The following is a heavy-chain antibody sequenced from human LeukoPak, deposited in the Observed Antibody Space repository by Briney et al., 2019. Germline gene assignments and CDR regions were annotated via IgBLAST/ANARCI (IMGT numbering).Heavy chain of an antibody. V-gene: IGHV4-59*01. Sequence: SETLSLTCTVSGGSIRNSYWSWIRQPPGKGLEWIGYIFYNGDTNYNPSLKGRVTMSVDTSKNQFSLKLNSVTAADTAVYYCARAMGGYVGYWGQGTLVTVSS. J-gene: IGHJ4*02. CDR3: ARAMGGYVGY. CDR1: GGSIRNSY. CDR2: IFYNGDT. D-gene: IGHD5-12*01.